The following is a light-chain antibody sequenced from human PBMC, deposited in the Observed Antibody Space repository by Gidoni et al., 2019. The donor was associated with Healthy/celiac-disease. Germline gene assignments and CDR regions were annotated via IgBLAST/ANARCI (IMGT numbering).Light chain of an antibody. Sequence: QSALTQPLSASGSPGQSVTISCTGTSSDVGGYNYVSWYQQHPGKAPKLMIYEVSQRPSGVPDRFSGSKSGNTASLTVSGLQDEDEADYYCSSYAGSNNLVFGGGTKLTVL. V-gene: IGLV2-8*01. CDR2: EVS. CDR1: SSDVGGYNY. CDR3: SSYAGSNNLV. J-gene: IGLJ2*01.